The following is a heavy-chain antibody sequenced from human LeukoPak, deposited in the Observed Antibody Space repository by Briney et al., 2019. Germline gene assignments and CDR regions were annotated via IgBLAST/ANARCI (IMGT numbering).Heavy chain of an antibody. J-gene: IGHJ4*02. CDR1: GFTFSSYW. CDR3: ARDPNYYGSGSFDY. D-gene: IGHD3-10*01. V-gene: IGHV3-7*01. CDR2: IKQDGSEK. Sequence: PGGSLRLSCAASGFTFSSYWMSWVRQAPGKGLEWVANIKQDGSEKYYVDSVKGRFTISRDNAKNLLYLQMDSLRAEDTAVYYCARDPNYYGSGSFDYWGQGTLVTVSS.